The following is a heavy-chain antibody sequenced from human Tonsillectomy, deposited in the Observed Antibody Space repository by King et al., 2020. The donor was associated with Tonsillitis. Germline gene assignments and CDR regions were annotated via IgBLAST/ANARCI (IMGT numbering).Heavy chain of an antibody. D-gene: IGHD6-13*01. J-gene: IGHJ4*02. CDR1: GFRFSRYN. CDR3: ARDIPVSSSWRDLFDY. V-gene: IGHV3-48*02. Sequence: VQLVESGGGLVQPGGSLRLSCAASGFRFSRYNMNWVCQAPGKGLEWVSYISTSGNTKYYADSVKGRFTISRDNAKNSLYLQMNSLRDEDTAMYYCARDIPVSSSWRDLFDYWGQGTLVTVSS. CDR2: ISTSGNTK.